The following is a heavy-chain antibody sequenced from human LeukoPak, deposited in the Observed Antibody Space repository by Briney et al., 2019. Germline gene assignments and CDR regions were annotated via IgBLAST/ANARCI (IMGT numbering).Heavy chain of an antibody. Sequence: PSETLSLTCTVSGGSISSYYWSCIRQPPGKGLEWIGYIYYSGSTNYNPSLKSRVTISVDTSKNQFSLKLSSVTAADTAVYYCATSYCSSTSCYFDPWGQGTLVTVSS. J-gene: IGHJ5*02. CDR2: IYYSGST. V-gene: IGHV4-59*08. CDR1: GGSISSYY. CDR3: ATSYCSSTSCYFDP. D-gene: IGHD2-2*01.